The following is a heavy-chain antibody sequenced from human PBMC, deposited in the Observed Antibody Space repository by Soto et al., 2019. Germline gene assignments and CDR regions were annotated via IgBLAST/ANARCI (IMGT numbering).Heavy chain of an antibody. V-gene: IGHV4-31*03. J-gene: IGHJ3*01. D-gene: IGHD3-9*01. CDR2: IYYSGNT. Sequence: QVQLQESGPGLVKPSQTLSLTCTVSGGSISSGGYYWSWIRQHPGKGLEWIGYIYYSGNTYYNPSVKSRIPISRDTSKNQFSLNLSSVTAADTAVYYCARGSQYSDILTGYSLDAFDVWGQGTMVSVSS. CDR3: ARGSQYSDILTGYSLDAFDV. CDR1: GGSISSGGYY.